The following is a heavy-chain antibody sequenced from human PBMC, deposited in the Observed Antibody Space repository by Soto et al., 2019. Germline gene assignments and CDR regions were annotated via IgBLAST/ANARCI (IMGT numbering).Heavy chain of an antibody. CDR3: ARYLHNWNYARFWFDP. D-gene: IGHD1-7*01. J-gene: IGHJ5*02. CDR1: GGTFSSYA. Sequence: SVKVSCKASGGTFSSYAISWVRQAPGQGLEWMGGIIPIFGTANYAQKFQGRVTITADESTSTAYMELSSLRSEDTAVYYCARYLHNWNYARFWFDPWGKGTLVTVSS. V-gene: IGHV1-69*13. CDR2: IIPIFGTA.